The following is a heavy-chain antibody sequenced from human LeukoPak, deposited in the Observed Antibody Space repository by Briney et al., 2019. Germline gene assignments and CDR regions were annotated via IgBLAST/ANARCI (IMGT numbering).Heavy chain of an antibody. CDR3: ARGSSEEMATIAY. J-gene: IGHJ4*02. CDR2: MNPSNGNT. Sequence: SVKASSTASGYFFTGYATDWVRQASAQGLDWMGLMNPSNGNTGFAQKFHGSLTMTRDTSISTAYMELSSLRSEDTAVYFCARGSSEEMATIAYWGQGTLVTVSS. V-gene: IGHV1-8*01. CDR1: GYFFTGYA. D-gene: IGHD5-24*01.